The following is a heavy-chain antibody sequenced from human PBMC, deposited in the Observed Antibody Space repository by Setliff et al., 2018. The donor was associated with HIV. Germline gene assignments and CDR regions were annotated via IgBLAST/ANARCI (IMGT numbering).Heavy chain of an antibody. CDR1: GFIFNNFW. V-gene: IGHV3-74*01. CDR2: ISGSGTTT. CDR3: ATVWTAGSLFY. J-gene: IGHJ4*02. D-gene: IGHD6-13*01. Sequence: GGSLRLSCSTSGFIFNNFWMHWVRQAPGKGLVWVSCISGSGTTTKYADFVKGRFTISRDNAKSTLYLQMNSLRAEDTAVYYCATVWTAGSLFYWGQGTLVTVSS.